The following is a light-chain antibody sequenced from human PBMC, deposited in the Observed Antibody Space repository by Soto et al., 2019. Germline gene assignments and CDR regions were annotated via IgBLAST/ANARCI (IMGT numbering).Light chain of an antibody. Sequence: QPVLTQPPSVSGAPGQRVTISCTGSSSNIGAGYDVSWYQQLPGTAPKFLIYGNTDRPSGVPDRFSGSKSGTSASLAITGLQVEDEADYYCQSYDSSLSGYVFGTGTKVTVL. CDR2: GNT. CDR1: SSNIGAGYD. J-gene: IGLJ1*01. V-gene: IGLV1-40*01. CDR3: QSYDSSLSGYV.